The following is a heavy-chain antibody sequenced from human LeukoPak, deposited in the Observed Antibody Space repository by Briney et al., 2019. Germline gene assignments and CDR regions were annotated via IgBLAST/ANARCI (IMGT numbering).Heavy chain of an antibody. J-gene: IGHJ4*02. CDR1: GYSVSSDY. CDR2: IYHSGST. Sequence: SETLSLTCTVSGYSVSSDYWGWIRQPPGKGLEWIGSIYHSGSTFHNPSLKNRVTISLDTSKNQFSLKLRSVTAADTAVYYCARSPVTPSEYFDYWGQGTLVTVSS. D-gene: IGHD4-17*01. V-gene: IGHV4-38-2*02. CDR3: ARSPVTPSEYFDY.